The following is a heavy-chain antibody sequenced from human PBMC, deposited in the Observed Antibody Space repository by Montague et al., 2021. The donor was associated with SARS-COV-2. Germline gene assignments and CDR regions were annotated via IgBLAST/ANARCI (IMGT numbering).Heavy chain of an antibody. Sequence: CAISGDSVSSDTATWNWIRQSPSRGLEWLGMTYYRSKWYHDYAISLKSRITINPDTSKNQLSLQLSSVAPEDTAVFYCARTTTRMLYPENAFDIWGQGTMVTVSS. CDR3: ARTTTRMLYPENAFDI. V-gene: IGHV6-1*01. D-gene: IGHD2-15*01. CDR1: GDSVSSDTAT. CDR2: TYYRSKWYH. J-gene: IGHJ3*02.